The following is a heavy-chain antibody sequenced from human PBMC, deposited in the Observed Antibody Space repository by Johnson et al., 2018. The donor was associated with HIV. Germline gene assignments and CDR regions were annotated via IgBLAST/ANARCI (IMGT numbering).Heavy chain of an antibody. V-gene: IGHV3-15*01. Sequence: VQLVESGGGVVQPGRSLRLSCEVSGFTFSSYPMHWVRQAPGKVLEWVGRIKSKTDGGAIDYAAHMKGRFTISRDDSKNTLYLQMNSLRAEDTAGYYCAPQLGIGDAFDIWGQGTMVTVSS. J-gene: IGHJ3*02. CDR3: APQLGIGDAFDI. CDR1: GFTFSSYP. D-gene: IGHD7-27*01. CDR2: IKSKTDGGAI.